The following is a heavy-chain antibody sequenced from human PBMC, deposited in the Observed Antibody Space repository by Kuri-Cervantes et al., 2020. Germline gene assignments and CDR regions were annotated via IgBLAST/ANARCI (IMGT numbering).Heavy chain of an antibody. CDR3: ARDQLNYDFWSGYYLFGGGPPSANGWDV. V-gene: IGHV3-30-3*01. CDR2: ISYDGSNK. Sequence: GESLKISCAASGFTFSSYAMHWVRQAPGKGLEWVAVISYDGSNKYYADSVKGRFTISRDNAKNSLYLQMNSLRAEDTAVYYCARDQLNYDFWSGYYLFGGGPPSANGWDVWGQGTTVTVSS. J-gene: IGHJ6*02. D-gene: IGHD3-3*01. CDR1: GFTFSSYA.